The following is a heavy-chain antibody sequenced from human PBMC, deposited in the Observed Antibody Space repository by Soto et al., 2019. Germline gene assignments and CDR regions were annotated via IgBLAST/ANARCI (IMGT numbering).Heavy chain of an antibody. CDR3: ARAGYSSSSGSGFDY. D-gene: IGHD6-6*01. Sequence: PGGSLRLSCAASGFTFSSYSMNWVRQAPGKGLEWVSSISSSSSYIYYADSVKGRFTISRDNAKNSLYLQMNSLRAEDTAVYYCARAGYSSSSGSGFDYWGQGTLVTVSS. CDR1: GFTFSSYS. CDR2: ISSSSSYI. V-gene: IGHV3-21*01. J-gene: IGHJ4*02.